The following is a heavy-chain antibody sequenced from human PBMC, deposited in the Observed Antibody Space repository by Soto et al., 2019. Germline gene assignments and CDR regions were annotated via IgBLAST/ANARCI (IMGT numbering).Heavy chain of an antibody. D-gene: IGHD6-6*01. CDR1: GFTFSSYD. V-gene: IGHV3-13*01. J-gene: IGHJ4*02. CDR3: ARASSSALDY. Sequence: GGSLRLSCAASGFTFSSYDMHWVRQATGKGLEWVSAIGTAGDTCYPASVKDRFTISSENVKNSLYLQMNSLKAGDTAVYYCARASSSALDYWGQGTLVTVSS. CDR2: IGTAGDT.